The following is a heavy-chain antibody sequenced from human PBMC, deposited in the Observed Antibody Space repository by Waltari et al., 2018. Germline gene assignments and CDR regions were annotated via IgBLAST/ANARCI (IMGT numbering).Heavy chain of an antibody. D-gene: IGHD2-2*01. CDR2: ISWNSGSI. J-gene: IGHJ4*02. Sequence: EVQLVESGGGLVQPGRSLRLSCAASGFTFDDYAMHWVRQAPGKGLEWVSGISWNSGSIGYADSVKGRFTIYRDNAKNSLYLQMNSLRSEDTAVYYCATVSSGRGCSSTSCYDYWGQGTLVTVSS. V-gene: IGHV3-9*01. CDR3: ATVSSGRGCSSTSCYDY. CDR1: GFTFDDYA.